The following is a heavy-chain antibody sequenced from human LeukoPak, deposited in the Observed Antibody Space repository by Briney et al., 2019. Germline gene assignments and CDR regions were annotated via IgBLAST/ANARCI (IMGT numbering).Heavy chain of an antibody. D-gene: IGHD5-18*01. CDR2: ISSSGNTI. Sequence: GGSLRLSCAASGFTFSSYEMNWVRQAPGKGLEWVSYISSSGNTIYYADSVKGRFTISRDNAKNSLYLQMNSLRAEDTAVYYCAREGGYSYAYGAFDYWGQGTLVTVSS. CDR3: AREGGYSYAYGAFDY. J-gene: IGHJ4*02. V-gene: IGHV3-48*03. CDR1: GFTFSSYE.